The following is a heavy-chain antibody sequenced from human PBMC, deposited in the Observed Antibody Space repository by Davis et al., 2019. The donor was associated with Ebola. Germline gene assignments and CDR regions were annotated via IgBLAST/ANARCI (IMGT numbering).Heavy chain of an antibody. Sequence: PGGSLRLSCAASGFTFSSYGMSWVRQAPGKGLEWVSAMSGSAGNTYYADSVKGRFTISRDNSKNTLYLQMNSLRPDDTALYYCAKQDDSGWYGIDDYWGQGTLVTVSS. V-gene: IGHV3-23*01. CDR1: GFTFSSYG. CDR3: AKQDDSGWYGIDDY. CDR2: MSGSAGNT. D-gene: IGHD6-19*01. J-gene: IGHJ4*02.